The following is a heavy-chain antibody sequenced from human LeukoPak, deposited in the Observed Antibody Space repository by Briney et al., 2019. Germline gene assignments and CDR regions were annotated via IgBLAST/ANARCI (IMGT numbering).Heavy chain of an antibody. CDR3: AELGITMIGGV. CDR2: ISGSSTYI. Sequence: PGGSLRLSCAASGFIFSSHGMNWVRQAPGKGLEWVSFISGSSTYIYYADSLKGRFTISRDNAKNSLYLQMNSLRAEDTAVYYCAELGITMIGGVWGKGTTVTISS. V-gene: IGHV3-21*01. D-gene: IGHD3-10*02. CDR1: GFIFSSHG. J-gene: IGHJ6*04.